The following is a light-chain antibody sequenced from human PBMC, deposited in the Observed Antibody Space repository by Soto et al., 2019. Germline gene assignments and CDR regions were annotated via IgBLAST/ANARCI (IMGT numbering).Light chain of an antibody. J-gene: IGLJ2*01. CDR3: SSSTNTNTLVI. CDR1: SSDIGRYKF. V-gene: IGLV2-14*01. CDR2: EGT. Sequence: QSALTQPASVSGSPGQSITIACTGTSSDIGRYKFVSWFQQHPGKAPKLMIFEGTNRPSGVSNRFSGSKSGNTASLTISGLHAEDEAIYFCSSSTNTNTLVIFGGGTKLTAL.